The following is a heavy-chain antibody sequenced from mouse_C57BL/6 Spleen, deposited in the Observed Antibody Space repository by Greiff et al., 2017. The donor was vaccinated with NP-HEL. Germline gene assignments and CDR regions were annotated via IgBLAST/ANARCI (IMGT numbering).Heavy chain of an antibody. D-gene: IGHD1-1*01. CDR3: ARGDYYGSPFAY. J-gene: IGHJ3*01. CDR1: GYTFTDYN. V-gene: IGHV1-18*01. Sequence: DVQLQQSGPELVKPGASVKIPCKASGYTFTDYNMDWVKQSHGKSLEWIGDINPNNGGTIYNQKFKGKATLTVDKSSSTAYMELRSLTSEDTAVYYCARGDYYGSPFAYWGQGTLVTVSA. CDR2: INPNNGGT.